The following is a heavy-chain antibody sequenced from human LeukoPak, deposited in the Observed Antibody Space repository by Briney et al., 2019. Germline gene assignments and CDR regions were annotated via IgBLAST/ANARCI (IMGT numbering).Heavy chain of an antibody. D-gene: IGHD5-18*01. Sequence: PGGSLRLSCAASGFTFSSYWMSWVRQAPGKGLEWVANINQDGSEKFYVDSVKGRFTISRDNAKNSLYLQMNSLRAEDTAVCYCARDRWGYSYGGDWGQGTLVTVSS. J-gene: IGHJ4*02. CDR3: ARDRWGYSYGGD. CDR1: GFTFSSYW. CDR2: INQDGSEK. V-gene: IGHV3-7*01.